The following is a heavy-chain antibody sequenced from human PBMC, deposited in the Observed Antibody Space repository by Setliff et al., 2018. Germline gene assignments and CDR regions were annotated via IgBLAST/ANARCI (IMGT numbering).Heavy chain of an antibody. D-gene: IGHD2-15*01. Sequence: ASVKVSCKASGYIFTEYYVHWVRQAPGQGLEWVGGINPSGGDTIYAQMFQGRVTLTRDTSTSTVYMEMSSLTSEDTAVYYCARIRLCGGRVICPPGRYVDVWGKGTTVTVSS. J-gene: IGHJ6*03. V-gene: IGHV1-46*03. CDR1: GYIFTEYY. CDR2: INPSGGDT. CDR3: ARIRLCGGRVICPPGRYVDV.